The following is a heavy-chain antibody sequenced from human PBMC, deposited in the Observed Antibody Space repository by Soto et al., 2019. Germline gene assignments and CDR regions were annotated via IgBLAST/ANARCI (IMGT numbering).Heavy chain of an antibody. CDR2: INHSGTT. Sequence: QVQLKQWGAGLLKPSETLSLTCAVYGGSFSNYYWSWIRQPPGKGLEWIGEINHSGTTNYNPSLKRRVTLSVDTAKNQVSLKLSSVTAADTAVYYGARGRITGTATMGYWGQGTLVTVSS. V-gene: IGHV4-34*01. CDR3: ARGRITGTATMGY. CDR1: GGSFSNYY. J-gene: IGHJ4*02. D-gene: IGHD1-7*01.